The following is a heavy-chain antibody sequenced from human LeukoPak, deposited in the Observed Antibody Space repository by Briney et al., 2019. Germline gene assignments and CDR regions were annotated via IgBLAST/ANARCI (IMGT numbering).Heavy chain of an antibody. CDR3: ARDRLSPGPDGNWFDP. J-gene: IGHJ5*02. Sequence: ASVKVSCKASGYTFTSYGVSWVRQAPGQGLEWMGWISPYNGNTNYAQKLQGRVTMTTDTSTSTAYMELRSLRSDDTAVYYCARDRLSPGPDGNWFDPWGQGTLVTVSS. V-gene: IGHV1-18*01. CDR2: ISPYNGNT. CDR1: GYTFTSYG. D-gene: IGHD1-14*01.